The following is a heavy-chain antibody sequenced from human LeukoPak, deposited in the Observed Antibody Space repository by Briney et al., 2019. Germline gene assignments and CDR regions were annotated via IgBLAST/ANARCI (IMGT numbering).Heavy chain of an antibody. D-gene: IGHD3-16*02. CDR3: ARLGGGLSLFGGAFDI. CDR2: IYPGDSDT. V-gene: IGHV5-51*01. CDR1: GYSFTSNW. Sequence: GESLKISCKGSGYSFTSNWIGWVRQMPGKGLEWMGIIYPGDSDTRYSPSFQGQVTISADKSISTAYLQWSSLKASDTAMYYCARLGGGLSLFGGAFDIWGQGTMVTVSS. J-gene: IGHJ3*02.